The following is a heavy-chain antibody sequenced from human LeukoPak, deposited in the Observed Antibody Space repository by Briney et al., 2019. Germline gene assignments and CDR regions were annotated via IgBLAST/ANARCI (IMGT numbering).Heavy chain of an antibody. CDR3: ARGRGPGIAVAGYNWFDP. CDR2: IYYSGST. Sequence: SETLSLTCTVSGGSISSSSYYWGWIRQPPGKGLEWIGSIYYSGSTYYNPSLKSRVTISVDTSKNQFSLKLSSVTAADTAVYYCARGRGPGIAVAGYNWFDPWGQGTLVTVSS. V-gene: IGHV4-39*07. CDR1: GGSISSSSYY. J-gene: IGHJ5*02. D-gene: IGHD6-19*01.